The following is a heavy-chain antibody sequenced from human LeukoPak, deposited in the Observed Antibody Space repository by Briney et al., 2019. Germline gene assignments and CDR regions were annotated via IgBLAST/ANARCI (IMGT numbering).Heavy chain of an antibody. Sequence: GGSLRLSCAASGFTFSSYSMHWVRQAPGKGLEWVAVISYDGSNKYYADSVKGRFTISRDNSKNTLYLQMNSLRAEDTAVYYCAKDRERWIQLSTYYFDYWGQGTLVTVSS. CDR1: GFTFSSYS. CDR2: ISYDGSNK. CDR3: AKDRERWIQLSTYYFDY. V-gene: IGHV3-30*18. D-gene: IGHD5-18*01. J-gene: IGHJ4*02.